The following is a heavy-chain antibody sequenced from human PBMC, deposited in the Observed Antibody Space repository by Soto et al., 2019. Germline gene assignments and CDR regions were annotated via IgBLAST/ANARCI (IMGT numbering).Heavy chain of an antibody. Sequence: VQLVQSGGEVKKPGASVNVSCKTSGYTFTNYGISWVRQAPGQGLEFMGWITTYNGNTNYAQKFQDRVTMTRDTSTSTAYMELRSLRSDDTAMYSCATFLQLRPLGYWGQGNLVTVAS. CDR2: ITTYNGNT. CDR3: ATFLQLRPLGY. J-gene: IGHJ4*02. V-gene: IGHV1-18*01. CDR1: GYTFTNYG. D-gene: IGHD1-1*01.